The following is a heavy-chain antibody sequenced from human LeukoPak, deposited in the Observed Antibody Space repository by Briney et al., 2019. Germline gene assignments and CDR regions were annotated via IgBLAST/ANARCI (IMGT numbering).Heavy chain of an antibody. J-gene: IGHJ4*02. CDR2: ISGSGGST. CDR1: GFTFSSYA. D-gene: IGHD1-26*01. CDR3: AKTPSYSGSYSYFDY. Sequence: PGGSLRLSCAASGFTFSSYAMSWVRQAPGKGLEWVSAISGSGGSTYYADSVKGRFTISRDNSKSTLYLQMTSLRAEDTAVYYCAKTPSYSGSYSYFDYWGQGTLVTVSS. V-gene: IGHV3-23*01.